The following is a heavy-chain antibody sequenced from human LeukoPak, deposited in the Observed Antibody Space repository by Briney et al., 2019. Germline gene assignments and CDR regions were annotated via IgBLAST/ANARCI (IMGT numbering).Heavy chain of an antibody. CDR2: ISGGGGST. V-gene: IGHV3-23*01. CDR3: ARIAAAGTKYFQH. D-gene: IGHD6-13*01. J-gene: IGHJ1*01. CDR1: GLSFSSFA. Sequence: GGSLRLSCAASGLSFSSFAMSWVRQAPGKGLEWVSAISGGGGSTYYADSVKGRFTISRDNSKNTLYLQMNSLRAEDTAVYYCARIAAAGTKYFQHWGQGTLVTVSS.